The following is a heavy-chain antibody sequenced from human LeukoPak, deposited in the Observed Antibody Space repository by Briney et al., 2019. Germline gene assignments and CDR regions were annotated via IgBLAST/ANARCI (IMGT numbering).Heavy chain of an antibody. Sequence: SETLSLTCTVSGASISSSSYYWGWIRQPPGKGLEWIGSFYYSGSSSYNPSLKSRVTISVDTSKNQFSLKLTSVTAADTAVYYCARLWSSGWLDYWGQGTLVSVSS. D-gene: IGHD6-19*01. CDR2: FYYSGSS. CDR1: GASISSSSYY. CDR3: ARLWSSGWLDY. J-gene: IGHJ4*02. V-gene: IGHV4-39*01.